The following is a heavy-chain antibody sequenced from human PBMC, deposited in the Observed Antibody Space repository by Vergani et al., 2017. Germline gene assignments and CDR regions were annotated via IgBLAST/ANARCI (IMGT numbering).Heavy chain of an antibody. CDR2: IYYSGLT. Sequence: QLQLQQSGPGLVKPSETLFLTCTVSADSISSGSSYWGWIRQPPGKSLEWIGSIYYSGLTYYNPSLKSRVAISVDTSKNQFSLKVTSVTAADTAVYFCARQRPGSGWSPGDFDDWGQGILVTVSS. V-gene: IGHV4-39*01. CDR3: ARQRPGSGWSPGDFDD. J-gene: IGHJ4*02. CDR1: ADSISSGSSY. D-gene: IGHD6-19*01.